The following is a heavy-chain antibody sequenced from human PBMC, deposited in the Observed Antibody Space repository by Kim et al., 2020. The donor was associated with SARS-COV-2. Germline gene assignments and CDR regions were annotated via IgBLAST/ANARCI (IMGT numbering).Heavy chain of an antibody. V-gene: IGHV6-1*01. CDR2: TYYRSKWYN. J-gene: IGHJ4*02. Sequence: SQTLSLTCAISGDSVSSNSAAWNWIRQSPSRGLEWLGRTYYRSKWYNDYAVSVKSRITINPDTSKNQFSLQRNSVTPEDTAVYYCAREDRITIFGVVILSCDYWGPGTPVTVSS. CDR3: AREDRITIFGVVILSCDY. CDR1: GDSVSSNSAA. D-gene: IGHD3-3*01.